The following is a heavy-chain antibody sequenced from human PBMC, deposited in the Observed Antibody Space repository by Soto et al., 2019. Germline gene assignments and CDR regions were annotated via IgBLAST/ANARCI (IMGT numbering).Heavy chain of an antibody. D-gene: IGHD1-1*01. CDR2: IRSSGDRT. V-gene: IGHV3-23*01. CDR1: GFTFSSYA. Sequence: DVQLLESGGGLVQPGGSLRLSCAASGFTFSSYAMSWVRQAPGKGLEWVSVIRSSGDRTYYADSVKGRFTISRDNSKNTLYMQMNSLRAEDTAVYYCAKQQGPGTPYYYAMDVWGQGTTVTVSS. CDR3: AKQQGPGTPYYYAMDV. J-gene: IGHJ6*02.